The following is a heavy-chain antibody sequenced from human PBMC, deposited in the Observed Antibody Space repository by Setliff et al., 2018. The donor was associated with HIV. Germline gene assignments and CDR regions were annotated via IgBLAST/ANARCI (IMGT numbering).Heavy chain of an antibody. D-gene: IGHD1-26*01. CDR1: GFTFTNYA. V-gene: IGHV3-30*14. CDR3: AKDFATVVGAMEYYFDY. J-gene: IGHJ4*02. CDR2: LSYDGNHY. Sequence: GESLKISCAASGFTFTNYAMHWVRQAPGKGLEWVAVLSYDGNHYYYADSAKGRFSISRDNSKNTLFLQMNNLRPEDTAVYYCAKDFATVVGAMEYYFDYWGQGTLVTVSS.